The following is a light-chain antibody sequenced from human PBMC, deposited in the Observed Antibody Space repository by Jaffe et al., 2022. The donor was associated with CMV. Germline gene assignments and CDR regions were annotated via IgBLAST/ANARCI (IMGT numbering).Light chain of an antibody. CDR1: QGIANW. CDR3: QKYNTAPWT. Sequence: DIQMTQFPSSLSASVGDRVRITCRASQGIANWVAWYQQKPGKSPKPLIYAASTLHSGVPSRFSGSGAGTDFTLTINNLQPEDVATYYCQKYNTAPWTFGQGTKVEVK. V-gene: IGKV1-27*01. CDR2: AAS. J-gene: IGKJ1*01.